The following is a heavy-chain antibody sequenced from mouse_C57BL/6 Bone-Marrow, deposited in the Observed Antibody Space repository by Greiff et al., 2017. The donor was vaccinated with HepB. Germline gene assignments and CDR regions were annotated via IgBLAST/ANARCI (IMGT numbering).Heavy chain of an antibody. CDR2: ISDGGSYT. Sequence: DVQLVESGGGLVKPGGSLKLSCAASGFTFSSYAMSWVRQTPEKRLEWVATISDGGSYTYYPDNVKGRFTISRDNAKNNLYLQMSHLKSEDTAMYYCARGGDWPWFAYWGQGTLVTVSA. J-gene: IGHJ3*01. CDR3: ARGGDWPWFAY. CDR1: GFTFSSYA. D-gene: IGHD3-3*01. V-gene: IGHV5-4*01.